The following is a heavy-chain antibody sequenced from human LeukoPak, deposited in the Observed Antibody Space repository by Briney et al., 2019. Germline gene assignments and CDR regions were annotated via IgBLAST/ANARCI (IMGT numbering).Heavy chain of an antibody. CDR3: ARGPGYYGPLYYYYGMDV. Sequence: SGGSLRLSCAASGFTFSSYWMHWVRQAPGKGLEWVSVIYSGGSTYYADSVKGRFTISRDNSKNTLYLQMNSLRAEDTAVYYCARGPGYYGPLYYYYGMDVWGQGTTVTVSS. CDR1: GFTFSSYW. CDR2: IYSGGST. V-gene: IGHV3-66*01. J-gene: IGHJ6*02. D-gene: IGHD3-16*01.